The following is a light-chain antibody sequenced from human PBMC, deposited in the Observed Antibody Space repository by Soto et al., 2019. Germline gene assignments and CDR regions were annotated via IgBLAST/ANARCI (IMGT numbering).Light chain of an antibody. V-gene: IGLV2-8*01. J-gene: IGLJ2*01. CDR2: EVS. CDR3: TSYAGSNNVL. Sequence: QSALTQPPSASGSPGQSVTISCTGTSSDVGGYNFVSWYHQHPGKAPQLLIYEVSRRPSGVPDRFSGSKSCNTASLTVSGLQAEDGADYYFTSYAGSNNVLFGGVTKLTFL. CDR1: SSDVGGYNF.